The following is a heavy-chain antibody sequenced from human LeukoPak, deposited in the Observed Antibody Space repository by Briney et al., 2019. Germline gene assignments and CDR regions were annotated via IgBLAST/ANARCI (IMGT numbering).Heavy chain of an antibody. V-gene: IGHV3-30*18. J-gene: IGHJ4*02. CDR1: GFTFSSFG. CDR2: ISNDGRTK. CDR3: AKGRVEDYFASGTYSLGY. D-gene: IGHD3-10*01. Sequence: GGSLRLSCAASGFTFSSFGMHWIRQAPGKGPEWVAVISNDGRTKFYADSVKGRFTISRDNSKNTLYLQMNSLGAEDTAVYYCAKGRVEDYFASGTYSLGYWGQGTLVTVSS.